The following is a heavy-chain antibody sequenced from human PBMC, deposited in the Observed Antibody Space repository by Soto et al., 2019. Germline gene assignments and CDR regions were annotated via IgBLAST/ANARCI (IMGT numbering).Heavy chain of an antibody. J-gene: IGHJ3*02. Sequence: GGSLRLSCAASGFTFSSYGMHWVRQAPGKGLEWVAVISYDGSNKYYADSVKGRFTISRDNSKNTLYLQMNSLRAEDTAVYYCAKVGERWLQFKLRDAFDIWGQGTIVTV. CDR2: ISYDGSNK. CDR3: AKVGERWLQFKLRDAFDI. V-gene: IGHV3-30*18. D-gene: IGHD5-12*01. CDR1: GFTFSSYG.